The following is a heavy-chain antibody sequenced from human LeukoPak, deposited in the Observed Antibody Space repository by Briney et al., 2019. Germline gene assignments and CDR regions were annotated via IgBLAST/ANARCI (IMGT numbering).Heavy chain of an antibody. V-gene: IGHV3-23*01. CDR2: ISGSGGST. D-gene: IGHD6-13*01. CDR3: ARGSSWYVDFQH. J-gene: IGHJ1*01. Sequence: PGGSLRLSCAASGFTFSSYAMSWVRQAPGKRLEWVSAISGSGGSTYYADSVKGRFTISRDNSKNTLYLQMNSLRAEDTAVYYCARGSSWYVDFQHWGQGTLVTVSS. CDR1: GFTFSSYA.